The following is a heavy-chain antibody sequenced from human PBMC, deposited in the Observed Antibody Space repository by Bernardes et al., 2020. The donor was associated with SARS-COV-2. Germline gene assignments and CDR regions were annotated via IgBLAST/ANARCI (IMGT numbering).Heavy chain of an antibody. D-gene: IGHD5-18*01. CDR2: ISSSSSYI. CDR1: GFTFSSYS. J-gene: IGHJ6*02. Sequence: GGSLRLSRAASGFTFSSYSMNWVRQAPGKGLEWVSSISSSSSYIYYADSVKGRFTISRDNAKNSLYLQMNSLRAEDTAVYYCARYSSYYYYYGMDVWGQGTTVTVSS. V-gene: IGHV3-21*01. CDR3: ARYSSYYYYYGMDV.